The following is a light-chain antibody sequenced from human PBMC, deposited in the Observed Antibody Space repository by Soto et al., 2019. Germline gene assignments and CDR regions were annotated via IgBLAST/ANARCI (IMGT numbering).Light chain of an antibody. J-gene: IGLJ3*02. V-gene: IGLV2-14*01. CDR3: SSYTGSSTWV. CDR2: EVS. CDR1: SSDVGGYND. Sequence: QSALTQPASVSGSPGQSIAISCTGTSSDVGGYNDVSWYQQHPGKAPKLMIYEVSNRPSGVSNRFSGSKSGNTASLTIAGLQAEDEADYYCSSYTGSSTWVFGGGTKLTVL.